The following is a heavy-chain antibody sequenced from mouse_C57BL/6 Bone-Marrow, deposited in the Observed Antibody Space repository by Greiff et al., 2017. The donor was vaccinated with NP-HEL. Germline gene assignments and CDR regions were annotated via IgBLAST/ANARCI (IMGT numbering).Heavy chain of an antibody. V-gene: IGHV5-6*01. J-gene: IGHJ1*03. Sequence: EVNLVESGGDLVKPGGSLKLSCAASGFTFSSYGMSWVRQTPDKRLEWVATISSGGSYTYYPDSVKGRFTISRDNAKNTLYLQMSSLKSEDTAMYYCARPEYGNYVWYFDVWGTGTTVTVSS. CDR2: ISSGGSYT. CDR1: GFTFSSYG. CDR3: ARPEYGNYVWYFDV. D-gene: IGHD2-10*02.